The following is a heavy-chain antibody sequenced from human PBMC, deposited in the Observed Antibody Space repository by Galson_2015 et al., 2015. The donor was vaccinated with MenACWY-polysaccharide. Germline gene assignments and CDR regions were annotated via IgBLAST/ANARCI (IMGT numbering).Heavy chain of an antibody. Sequence: SVKVSCKASGYTFTSYDINWVRQATGQGLEWMGWITGGNGDTKYSEKFQGRVTITKDTSANTVYMELSSLRYEDTAVYYCARHVIGGGYFDYWGQGTLVTVSS. V-gene: IGHV1-3*01. CDR3: ARHVIGGGYFDY. J-gene: IGHJ4*02. CDR2: ITGGNGDT. D-gene: IGHD2/OR15-2a*01. CDR1: GYTFTSYD.